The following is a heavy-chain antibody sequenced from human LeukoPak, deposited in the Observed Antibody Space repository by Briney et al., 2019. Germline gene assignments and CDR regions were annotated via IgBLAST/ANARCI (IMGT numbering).Heavy chain of an antibody. V-gene: IGHV4-30-2*01. CDR3: ARVAESWEFDY. Sequence: SETLSLTCAVCGGSISSGGYSWSWIRQPPGKSLEWIGYIYHSGSTYYNPSLKSRVTISVDRSKNQFSLKLSSVTAADTAVYYCARVAESWEFDYWGQGTLVTVSS. CDR2: IYHSGST. J-gene: IGHJ4*02. CDR1: GGSISSGGYS. D-gene: IGHD1-26*01.